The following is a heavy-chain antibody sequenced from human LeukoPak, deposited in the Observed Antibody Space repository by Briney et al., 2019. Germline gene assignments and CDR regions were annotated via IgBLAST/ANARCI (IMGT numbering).Heavy chain of an antibody. CDR2: IRYDGSNK. Sequence: GGSLRLSCAASGFTFSSYGMHWVRQAPGKGLEWVAFIRYDGSNKYYADSVKGRFTISRDNSKNTLYLQMNSLRAEDTAVYYCAKDLRITMIVVVITLDAFDIWGQGTMVTVSS. CDR3: AKDLRITMIVVVITLDAFDI. D-gene: IGHD3-22*01. CDR1: GFTFSSYG. J-gene: IGHJ3*02. V-gene: IGHV3-30*02.